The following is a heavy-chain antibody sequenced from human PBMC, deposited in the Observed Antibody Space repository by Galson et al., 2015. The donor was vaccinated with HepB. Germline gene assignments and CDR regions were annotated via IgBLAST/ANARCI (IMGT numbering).Heavy chain of an antibody. D-gene: IGHD2-15*01. CDR3: AKVGYCSGGSCYSDHTNYYMDV. V-gene: IGHV3-23*01. Sequence: SLRLSCAASGFTFSSYAMSWVRQAPGKGLEWVSAISGSGGSTYYADSVKGRFTISRDNSKNTLYLQMNSLRAEDTAVYYCAKVGYCSGGSCYSDHTNYYMDVWGIGTTVTVSS. CDR1: GFTFSSYA. J-gene: IGHJ6*03. CDR2: ISGSGGST.